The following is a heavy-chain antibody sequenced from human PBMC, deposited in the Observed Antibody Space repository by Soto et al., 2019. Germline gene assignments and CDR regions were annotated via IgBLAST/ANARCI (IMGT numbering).Heavy chain of an antibody. D-gene: IGHD3-10*01. CDR3: ARGNYYGSGSYWFVSRYYGMDV. V-gene: IGHV4-34*01. Sequence: SETLSLTCAVYGGYFSGYYWSWIRQPPGKGLEWVGEINHSGSSNYNPSLKSRVTISVDTSKNQFSLKLSSVTAADTAVYYCARGNYYGSGSYWFVSRYYGMDVWGQGTTVT. CDR1: GGYFSGYY. J-gene: IGHJ6*02. CDR2: INHSGSS.